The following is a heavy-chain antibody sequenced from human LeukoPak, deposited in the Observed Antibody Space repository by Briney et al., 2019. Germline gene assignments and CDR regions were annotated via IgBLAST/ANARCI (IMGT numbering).Heavy chain of an antibody. CDR3: ARGRYGGNLGRWFDP. D-gene: IGHD4-23*01. CDR1: GGSFSGYY. V-gene: IGHV4-34*01. Sequence: SESLSLTCAVYGGSFSGYYWSWIRQPPGKGLEWIGEINHSGSTNYNPSLKSRVTISVDTSKNQFSLKLSSVTAADTAVYYCARGRYGGNLGRWFDPWGQGTLVTVSS. J-gene: IGHJ5*02. CDR2: INHSGST.